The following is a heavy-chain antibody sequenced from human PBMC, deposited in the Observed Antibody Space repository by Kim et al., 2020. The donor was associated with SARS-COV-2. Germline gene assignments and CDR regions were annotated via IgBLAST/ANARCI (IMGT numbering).Heavy chain of an antibody. CDR1: GFTFSNYA. CDR2: ISSNGGST. D-gene: IGHD6-19*01. V-gene: IGHV3-64D*06. CDR3: VKERTSGWYDFDY. Sequence: GGSLRLSCSASGFTFSNYAMHWVRQAPGKGLEYVSGISSNGGSTYYADSVKDRFIISRDNSQNTLYLQMSSLRSEYTAVYYCVKERTSGWYDFDYWGQGTLVTVSS. J-gene: IGHJ4*02.